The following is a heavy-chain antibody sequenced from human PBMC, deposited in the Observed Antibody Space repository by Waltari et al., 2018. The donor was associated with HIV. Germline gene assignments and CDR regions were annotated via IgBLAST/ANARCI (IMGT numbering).Heavy chain of an antibody. CDR1: GFPFSKYA. CDR2: ISFDGSNK. J-gene: IGHJ5*02. CDR3: VRDRSLKT. V-gene: IGHV3-30-3*01. D-gene: IGHD3-16*02. Sequence: QVQLVESGGGVVQPGRSLRLFCEASGFPFSKYAMNWVRQAPGKGLEWVAVISFDGSNKYYADSVKGRLTISRDNSKNTLHLQMNSLRAEDTAVYYCVRDRSLKTWGQGTLVTVSS.